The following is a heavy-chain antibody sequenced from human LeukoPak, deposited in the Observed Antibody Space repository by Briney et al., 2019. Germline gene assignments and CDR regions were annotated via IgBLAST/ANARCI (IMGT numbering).Heavy chain of an antibody. CDR2: ISYDGSNK. V-gene: IGHV3-30*04. CDR3: ARDRLLWFGEFRR. J-gene: IGHJ4*02. CDR1: GFTFSSYA. D-gene: IGHD3-10*01. Sequence: GGSLRLSCAASGFTFSSYAVHWVRQAPGKGLEWVAVISYDGSNKYYADSVKGRFTISRDNSKNTLYLQMNSLRAEDTAVYYCARDRLLWFGEFRRWGQGTLVTVSS.